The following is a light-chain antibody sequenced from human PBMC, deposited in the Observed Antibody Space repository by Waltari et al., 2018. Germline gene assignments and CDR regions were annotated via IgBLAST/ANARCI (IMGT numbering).Light chain of an antibody. Sequence: QSALTQPRSVSGSPGQSVTISCTGTSSAVGVYNYFSWYQQHPGKAPKLMIYDVSKRPSGVPDRFSGSKSGNTASLTISGLQAEDEADYYCCSYAGNYAYVFGTGTKVTVL. J-gene: IGLJ1*01. CDR1: SSAVGVYNY. CDR3: CSYAGNYAYV. V-gene: IGLV2-11*01. CDR2: DVS.